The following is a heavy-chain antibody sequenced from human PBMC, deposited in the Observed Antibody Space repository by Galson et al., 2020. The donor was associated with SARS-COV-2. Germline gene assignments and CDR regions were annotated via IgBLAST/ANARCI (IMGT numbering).Heavy chain of an antibody. Sequence: SLRLSCAASGFTFSSYAMHWVRQAPGKGLEWVAVISYDGSNKYYADSVKGRFTISRDNSKNTLYLQMNSLRAEDTAVYYCASPKSGSYFSWFDPWGQGTLVTVSS. J-gene: IGHJ5*02. CDR1: GFTFSSYA. CDR3: ASPKSGSYFSWFDP. CDR2: ISYDGSNK. D-gene: IGHD1-26*01. V-gene: IGHV3-30*01.